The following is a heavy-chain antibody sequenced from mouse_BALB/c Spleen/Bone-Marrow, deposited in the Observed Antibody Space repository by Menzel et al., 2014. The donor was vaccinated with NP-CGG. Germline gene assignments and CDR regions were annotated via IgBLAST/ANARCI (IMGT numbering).Heavy chain of an antibody. CDR1: GYTFSSYW. J-gene: IGHJ4*01. CDR3: ARKSYWDYYAMDY. CDR2: ILPGSGST. V-gene: IGHV1-9*01. D-gene: IGHD2-12*01. Sequence: QVQLQQSGAELMKTGASVKISCKATGYTFSSYWIEWVKQRPGHGLEWIGEILPGSGSTNYNEKFKGKATFTAYTSSXTTYMQLSSLTSDDSDFYYCARKSYWDYYAMDYWGQGTSVTVSS.